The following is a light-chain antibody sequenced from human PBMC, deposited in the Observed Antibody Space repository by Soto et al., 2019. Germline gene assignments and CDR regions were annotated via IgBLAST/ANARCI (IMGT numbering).Light chain of an antibody. J-gene: IGLJ2*01. V-gene: IGLV1-51*02. Sequence: QSALTQPPSVSAALGQKVTISCSGSSSNIGNKYVSWYQQVPGTAPKLLIYENNNRASGIPDRFSGSKSGTSATLDITGLQTGDEADYYCGTWDSSQGGGVFGGGTKLTVL. CDR2: ENN. CDR3: GTWDSSQGGGV. CDR1: SSNIGNKY.